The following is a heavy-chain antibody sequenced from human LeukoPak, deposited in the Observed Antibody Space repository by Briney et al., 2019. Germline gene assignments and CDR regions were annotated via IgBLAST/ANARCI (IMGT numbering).Heavy chain of an antibody. CDR3: ARDLTYQADTAMVTVPWYYYYGMDV. V-gene: IGHV3-33*01. CDR2: IWYDGSNK. D-gene: IGHD5-18*01. Sequence: PGGSLRLSCAASGFTFSSYGMHWVRQAPGKGLEWVAVIWYDGSNKYYADSVKGRFTISRDNSKNTLYLQMNSLRAEDTAVYYCARDLTYQADTAMVTVPWYYYYGMDVWGQGTTVTVSS. J-gene: IGHJ6*02. CDR1: GFTFSSYG.